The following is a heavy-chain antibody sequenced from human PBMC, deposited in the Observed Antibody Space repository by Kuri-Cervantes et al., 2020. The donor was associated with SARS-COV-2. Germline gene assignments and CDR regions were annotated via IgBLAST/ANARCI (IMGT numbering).Heavy chain of an antibody. CDR1: GYTFTGYY. V-gene: IGHV1-2*02. D-gene: IGHD2-15*01. J-gene: IGHJ5*02. CDR3: ARPLICGEGEYCSGGSWGWFDP. Sequence: ASVKVSCKASGYTFTGYYMHWVRQAPGQGLEWMGWINPNSGGTNYAQKFQGRVTMTRDTSIGTAYMELSSLRSEDTAVYYCARPLICGEGEYCSGGSWGWFDPWGQGTLVTVSS. CDR2: INPNSGGT.